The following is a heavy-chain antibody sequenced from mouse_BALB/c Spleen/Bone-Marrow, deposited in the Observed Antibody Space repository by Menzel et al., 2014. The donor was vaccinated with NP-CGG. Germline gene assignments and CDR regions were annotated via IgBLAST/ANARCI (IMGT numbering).Heavy chain of an antibody. CDR2: ISSGGGST. V-gene: IGHV5-12-1*01. Sequence: EVNLVESGGGLVKPGGSLKLSCAASGFAFSSYDMSWVRQTPEKRLEWVAYISSGGGSTYYADTVKGRFTISRDNAKNTLYLQMSSLKSEDTAMYYCARQILRGFGYWGQGTPVTGSA. D-gene: IGHD1-1*01. CDR3: ARQILRGFGY. J-gene: IGHJ3*02. CDR1: GFAFSSYD.